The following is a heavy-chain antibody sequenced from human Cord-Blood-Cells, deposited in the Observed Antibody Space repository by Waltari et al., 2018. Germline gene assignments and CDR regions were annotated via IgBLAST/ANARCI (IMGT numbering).Heavy chain of an antibody. CDR3: ARGEVVVVAATSYYYGMDV. CDR2: IYYSGST. Sequence: QVQLQESGPGLVKPSETLSLTCTVSGGSISRYYWSWIRQPPGTGLEWIGYIYYSGSTNYNPSLKSRVTISVDTSKNQFSLKLSSVTAADTAVYYCARGEVVVVAATSYYYGMDVWGQGTTVTVSS. CDR1: GGSISRYY. D-gene: IGHD2-15*01. J-gene: IGHJ6*02. V-gene: IGHV4-59*01.